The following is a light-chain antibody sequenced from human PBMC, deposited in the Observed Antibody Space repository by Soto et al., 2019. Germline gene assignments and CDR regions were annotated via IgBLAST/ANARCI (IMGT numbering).Light chain of an antibody. Sequence: QSVLTQPPSASGSPGQSVTISCTGTSSDIGSYNHVSWYQQHPGKAPKLMIYEVSKRPSGVPDRFSGSKSDNTASLTVSGLQAEDEADYYCSSFAGSTVVFGGGTKVTVL. CDR2: EVS. V-gene: IGLV2-8*01. J-gene: IGLJ2*01. CDR3: SSFAGSTVV. CDR1: SSDIGSYNH.